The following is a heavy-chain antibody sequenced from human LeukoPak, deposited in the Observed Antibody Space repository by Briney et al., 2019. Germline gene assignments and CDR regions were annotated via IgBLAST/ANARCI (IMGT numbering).Heavy chain of an antibody. CDR3: AGQYTMIGGSADS. CDR1: GYYFSTSW. Sequence: GESLKISCRGSGYYFSTSWIVWVRQLPGRGLEWMGIIYPHDSDVRYSPSFRGQVTFSVDKSNNTAYVQWSSLKASDSAIYYCAGQYTMIGGSADSWGQGTLVTVSS. J-gene: IGHJ4*02. V-gene: IGHV5-51*01. CDR2: IYPHDSDV. D-gene: IGHD3-10*01.